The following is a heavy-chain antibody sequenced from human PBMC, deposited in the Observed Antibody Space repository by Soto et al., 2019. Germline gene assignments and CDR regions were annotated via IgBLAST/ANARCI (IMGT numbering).Heavy chain of an antibody. CDR1: VFSIVSTSYE. J-gene: IGHJ4*02. CDR2: IDDSLST. CDR3: ARHIGNEFDY. D-gene: IGHD1-1*01. V-gene: IGHV4-39*01. Sequence: SSETRSLACTLSVFSIVSTSYEWGWIRQPPWNGLELIGSIDDSLSTYYTPSLNSRGTISVDTSKNHFSLKLSSVTGADTAVYYCARHIGNEFDYWGQGTMVTVSS.